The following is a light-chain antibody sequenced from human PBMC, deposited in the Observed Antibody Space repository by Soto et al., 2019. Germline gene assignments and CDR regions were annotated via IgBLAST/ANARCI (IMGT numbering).Light chain of an antibody. V-gene: IGKV1-17*02. CDR3: LQFNSYPRT. CDR1: QSISSL. Sequence: DIQMTQSPSSLSASVGDRVTITCRASQSISSLLNWYQQKAGKAPKLLIYAASSLQSGVPSRFSGSRSGTEFTLTISNLQPEDFATYYCLQFNSYPRTFGQGTKVEI. CDR2: AAS. J-gene: IGKJ1*01.